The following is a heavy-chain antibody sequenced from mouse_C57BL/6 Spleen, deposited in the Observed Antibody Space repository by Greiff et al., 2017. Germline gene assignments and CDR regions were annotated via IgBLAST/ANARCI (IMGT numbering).Heavy chain of an antibody. J-gene: IGHJ2*01. D-gene: IGHD2-4*01. CDR3: ARRPLHYDCGNFDY. CDR2: IDPSDSYT. V-gene: IGHV1-69*01. CDR1: GYTFTSYW. Sequence: QVQLQQPGAELVMPGASVKLSCKASGYTFTSYWMHWVKQRPGQGLEWIGEIDPSDSYTNYNQKFKGKSTLTVDKSSSTAYMQLSSLTSEDSAVYYCARRPLHYDCGNFDYWGQGTTLTVSS.